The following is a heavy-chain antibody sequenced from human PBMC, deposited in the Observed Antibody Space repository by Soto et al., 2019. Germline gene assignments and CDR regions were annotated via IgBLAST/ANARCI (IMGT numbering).Heavy chain of an antibody. CDR1: GFTSSSYA. V-gene: IGHV3-64D*06. Sequence: GGSLRLSCSASGFTSSSYAMHWVRQAPGKGLEYVSAISSNGGSTYYADSVKGRFTISRDNSKNTLYLQMSSLRAEDTAVYYCVGPPIAVAGTRGLNWFDPWGQGTLVTVSS. J-gene: IGHJ5*02. CDR2: ISSNGGST. D-gene: IGHD6-19*01. CDR3: VGPPIAVAGTRGLNWFDP.